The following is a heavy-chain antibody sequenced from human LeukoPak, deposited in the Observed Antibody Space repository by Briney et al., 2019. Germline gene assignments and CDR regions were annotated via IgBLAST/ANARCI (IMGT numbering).Heavy chain of an antibody. V-gene: IGHV3-23*01. CDR2: ISGSGGST. CDR3: AEDLYFGVTSPFDY. CDR1: GFTFSSYA. D-gene: IGHD2-2*01. Sequence: PGGSLRLSCAASGFTFSSYAMSWVRQAPGKGLEWVSAISGSGGSTYYADSVKGRFTISRDNSKNTLYLQINSLRAEDTAVYYCAEDLYFGVTSPFDYWGQGTLVTVSS. J-gene: IGHJ4*02.